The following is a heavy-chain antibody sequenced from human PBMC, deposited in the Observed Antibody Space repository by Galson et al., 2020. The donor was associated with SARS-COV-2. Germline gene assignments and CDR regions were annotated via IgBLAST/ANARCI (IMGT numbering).Heavy chain of an antibody. J-gene: IGHJ4*02. CDR2: ISWNSGSI. Sequence: GGSLRLSCAASGFTFDDYAMHWVRQAPGKGLEWVSGISWNSGSIGYADSVKGRFTISRDNAKNSLYLQMNSLRAEDTALYYCAKDMGQWWGGYWGQGTLVTVSS. CDR1: GFTFDDYA. D-gene: IGHD2-15*01. CDR3: AKDMGQWWGGY. V-gene: IGHV3-9*01.